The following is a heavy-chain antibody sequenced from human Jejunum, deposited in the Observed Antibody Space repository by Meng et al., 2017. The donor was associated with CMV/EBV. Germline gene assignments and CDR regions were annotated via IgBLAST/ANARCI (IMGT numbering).Heavy chain of an antibody. V-gene: IGHV1-46*01. J-gene: IGHJ4*03. Sequence: VQLVQSGAAVKKPGASVKVSCKASGYTFTNYYMHWVRQAPGQGLQWMGLFNPNGDVTTYSPRFQGRITLTGDTSTSTLYMELSSLTSDDTAVYYCAREMPMTCYFDQWGQGTLVTVSS. CDR3: AREMPMTCYFDQ. D-gene: IGHD3-22*01. CDR2: FNPNGDVT. CDR1: GYTFTNYY.